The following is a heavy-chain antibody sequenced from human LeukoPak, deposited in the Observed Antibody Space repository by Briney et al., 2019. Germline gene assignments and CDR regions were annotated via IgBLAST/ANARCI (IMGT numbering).Heavy chain of an antibody. CDR2: VSDGGST. V-gene: IGHV4-59*01. CDR3: ARASTTFDD. J-gene: IGHJ4*02. CDR1: GGSITSYY. Sequence: SETLPLXCSVSGGSITSYYWSWIRQSPGKGLEWIGHVSDGGSTNYSPSLKGRVSISVDTSKNQFSLNLRSVTAADTAVYFCARASTTFDDWGQGTLVTVSS. D-gene: IGHD1-14*01.